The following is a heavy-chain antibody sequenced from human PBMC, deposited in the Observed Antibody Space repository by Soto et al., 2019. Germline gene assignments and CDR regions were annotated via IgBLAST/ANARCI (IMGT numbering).Heavy chain of an antibody. CDR2: ISGSGATT. D-gene: IGHD6-19*01. Sequence: GGSLRLSCAASGFTFSNYALNWVRQDPGKGLEWVSCISGSGATTYYSDSVKGRFTISRDNSKNTLYLQMNSLRAEDTAVYYCATDYIAVKIGPIGYWGQGTLVTVSS. CDR1: GFTFSNYA. CDR3: ATDYIAVKIGPIGY. J-gene: IGHJ4*02. V-gene: IGHV3-23*01.